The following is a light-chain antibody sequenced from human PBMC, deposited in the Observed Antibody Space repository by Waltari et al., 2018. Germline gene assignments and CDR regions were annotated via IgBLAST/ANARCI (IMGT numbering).Light chain of an antibody. Sequence: DIVMTQSPDSLAVSLGERATINCKSSQSLFYSSNSKNYLAWYQQKPVQSPKLLIYWASNRESGVPGRFSGSGSGTDFTLTIITLQAEDVAVYYCHQYYSLFTFGPGTKVDIK. J-gene: IGKJ3*01. CDR3: HQYYSLFT. CDR2: WAS. V-gene: IGKV4-1*01. CDR1: QSLFYSSNSKNY.